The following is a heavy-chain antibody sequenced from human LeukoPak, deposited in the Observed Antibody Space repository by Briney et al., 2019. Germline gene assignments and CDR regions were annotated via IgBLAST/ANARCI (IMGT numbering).Heavy chain of an antibody. Sequence: ASVKVSCKASGYTFTDSYMHWVRQAPGQGLEWMAWIQSDSGDTNYAQKFQGRVTVTRDKFTRTSYIEVDRLSSDDTAVYYCARDLTGDLYTFFDYWGQGTLVTVSS. V-gene: IGHV1-2*02. D-gene: IGHD3-16*02. CDR1: GYTFTDSY. CDR2: IQSDSGDT. J-gene: IGHJ4*02. CDR3: ARDLTGDLYTFFDY.